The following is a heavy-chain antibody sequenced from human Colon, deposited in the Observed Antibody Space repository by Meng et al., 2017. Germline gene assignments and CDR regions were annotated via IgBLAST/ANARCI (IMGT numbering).Heavy chain of an antibody. CDR2: IIPIFGTA. Sequence: SVKVSCKASGGTFSSYAISWVRQAPGQGLEWMGGIIPIFGTANYAQKFQGRVTITADESTSTAYMELSSLRSEDTAVYYCARGGEDDSSGYLDQNFDYWGQGTLVTSPQ. CDR3: ARGGEDDSSGYLDQNFDY. J-gene: IGHJ4*02. V-gene: IGHV1-69*13. D-gene: IGHD3-22*01. CDR1: GGTFSSYA.